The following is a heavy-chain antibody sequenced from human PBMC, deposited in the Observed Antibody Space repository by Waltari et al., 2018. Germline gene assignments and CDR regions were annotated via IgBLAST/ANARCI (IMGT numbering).Heavy chain of an antibody. CDR1: GASISPNYH. V-gene: IGHV4-39*01. CDR3: GRIAFGDDGGYFQH. CDR2: MQYRGST. J-gene: IGHJ1*01. D-gene: IGHD4-17*01. Sequence: QLQLQESGPGLVKPSETLSLTCTVSGASISPNYHWGWIRQPPGKGLEWMGNMQYRGSTFYNPSLKSRVTISLDTSKNQFSLRLSSVGAADTAVYFCGRIAFGDDGGYFQHWGQGTLVTVSS.